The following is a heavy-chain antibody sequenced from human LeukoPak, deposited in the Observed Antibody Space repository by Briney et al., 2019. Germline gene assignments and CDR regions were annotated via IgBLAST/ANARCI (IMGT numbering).Heavy chain of an antibody. D-gene: IGHD3-22*01. CDR3: ARVRREIVVAPKYYFDY. J-gene: IGHJ4*02. CDR1: GGSFSGYY. CDR2: INHSGST. V-gene: IGHV4-34*01. Sequence: KTSETLALTCAVYGGSFSGYYWSWIRQPPGKGLEWIGAINHSGSTNYNPSLKSRVTISVDTSKNQFSLKLSSVTAADTAVYYCARVRREIVVAPKYYFDYWAREPWSPSPQ.